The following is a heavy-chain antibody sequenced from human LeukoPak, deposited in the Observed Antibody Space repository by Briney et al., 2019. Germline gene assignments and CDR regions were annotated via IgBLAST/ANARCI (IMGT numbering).Heavy chain of an antibody. J-gene: IGHJ3*02. Sequence: PSETLSLTCTVSGASIRNYYWSWIRQPPGKGLEWIGYIYNSGSTNYNPSLKSRVTISVDTSKNQFSLRLRSVTAADTAMYYCARGDAFDIWGQGTMVTVSS. V-gene: IGHV4-59*01. CDR3: ARGDAFDI. CDR1: GASIRNYY. CDR2: IYNSGST.